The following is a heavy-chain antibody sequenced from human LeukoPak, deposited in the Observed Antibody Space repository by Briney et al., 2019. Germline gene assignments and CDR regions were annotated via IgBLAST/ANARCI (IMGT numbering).Heavy chain of an antibody. CDR2: IYFDGNT. CDR1: GGSIGSSSYY. CDR3: AAENGNFWIGYHYFED. Sequence: PSETLSLTCTVSGGSIGSSSYYWGWIRQAPGKGLEWIGTIYFDGNTFYNPSLKSRVTLSVDMSKSQFSQRLASVTAADTAIYYCAAENGNFWIGYHYFEDWGQGSLVSVSS. D-gene: IGHD3-3*01. J-gene: IGHJ4*02. V-gene: IGHV4-39*01.